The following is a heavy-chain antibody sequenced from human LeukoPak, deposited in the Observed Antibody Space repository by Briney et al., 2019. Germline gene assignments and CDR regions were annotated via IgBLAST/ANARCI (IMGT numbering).Heavy chain of an antibody. V-gene: IGHV3-11*04. CDR3: ARVQQRWLLSAPFDY. CDR2: ISYGGSTI. D-gene: IGHD2-15*01. CDR1: GFTFSVYY. J-gene: IGHJ4*02. Sequence: GGSLRLSCAASGFTFSVYYMRWIRQAPGKGLEWVSYISYGGSTIYYTDSVKGRFTISRDNAKNSLYLQMNSLRAEDTAVYYCARVQQRWLLSAPFDYWGQGTLVTVSS.